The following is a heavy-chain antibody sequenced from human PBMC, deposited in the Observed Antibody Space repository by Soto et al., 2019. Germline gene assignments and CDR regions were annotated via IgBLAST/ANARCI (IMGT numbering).Heavy chain of an antibody. CDR3: ASMAGLDGFDY. J-gene: IGHJ4*02. CDR2: ISSSSSTI. V-gene: IGHV3-48*01. CDR1: GFTFSSYS. D-gene: IGHD2-2*03. Sequence: EVQLVESGGGLVQPGGSLRLSCAASGFTFSSYSMNWVRQAPGKGLEWVSYISSSSSTIYYADSVKGRFTISRDNAKNSLYLQMNSLRAEDTAVYYCASMAGLDGFDYWGQGTLVTVSS.